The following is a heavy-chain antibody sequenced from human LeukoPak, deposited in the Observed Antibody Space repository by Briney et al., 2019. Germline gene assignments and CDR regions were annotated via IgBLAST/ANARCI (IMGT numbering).Heavy chain of an antibody. CDR1: GYTFTSYD. CDR2: MNPNSGNT. CDR3: ARAPFAMIVVDLDY. Sequence: GASVKVSCKASGYTFTSYDINWVRQATGQGLEWMGWMNPNSGNTGYAQKFQGRVTMTRNTSISTAYMELSSLRSEDTAVYYCARAPFAMIVVDLDYWGQGTLVTVSS. J-gene: IGHJ4*02. V-gene: IGHV1-8*01. D-gene: IGHD3-22*01.